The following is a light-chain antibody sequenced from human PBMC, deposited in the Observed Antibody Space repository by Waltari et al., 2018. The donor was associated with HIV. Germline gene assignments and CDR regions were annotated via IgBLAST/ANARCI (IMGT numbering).Light chain of an antibody. CDR1: TTASRFKHH. Sequence: QSALTQPASVSGFPGPSINISCTGFTTASRFKHHFYWYQQYACNIPRLIIFDVNNRPSGISDRFSGSRSGNSAFLTFSGLQSGDEAHYYCASNRLDYTLIFGGGTKLTVL. V-gene: IGLV2-14*03. CDR3: ASNRLDYTLI. J-gene: IGLJ2*01. CDR2: DVN.